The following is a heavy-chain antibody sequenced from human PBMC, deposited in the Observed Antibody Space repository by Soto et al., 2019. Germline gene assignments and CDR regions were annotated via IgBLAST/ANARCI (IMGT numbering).Heavy chain of an antibody. Sequence: EVQLLNSGGGLDHPGGPLSPPLEAPGFPLGNKTLNGSPKPPGKGLGWVSAISGRGSSTYYADSVKGRFTISRDDSKNTAYLQMNSLRAEDTAVYYCAKGSIVAGAIRYDLDYWGQGTLVTVSS. V-gene: IGHV3-23*01. CDR3: AKGSIVAGAIRYDLDY. D-gene: IGHD2-2*01. CDR1: GFPLGNKT. CDR2: ISGRGSST. J-gene: IGHJ4*02.